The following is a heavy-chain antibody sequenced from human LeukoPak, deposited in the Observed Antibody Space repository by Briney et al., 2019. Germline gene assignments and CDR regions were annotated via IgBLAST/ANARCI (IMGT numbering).Heavy chain of an antibody. J-gene: IGHJ4*02. CDR1: GYTLTELS. D-gene: IGHD3-9*01. Sequence: GASVKVSCKVSGYTLTELSMHWVRQAPGKGLEWMGGFDPEDGETIYAQKFQGRVTMTTDTSTSTAYMELRSLRSDDTAVYYCAREAGLTYWGQGTLVTVSS. CDR2: FDPEDGET. V-gene: IGHV1-24*01. CDR3: AREAGLTY.